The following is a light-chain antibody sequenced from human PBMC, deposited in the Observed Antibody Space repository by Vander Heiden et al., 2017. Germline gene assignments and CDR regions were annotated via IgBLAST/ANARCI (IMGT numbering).Light chain of an antibody. CDR1: QGIRSA. Sequence: ALQLTQSPSSLSASLGDRVTITCRASQGIRSALASYQQKPGKAPKLLLYDASSLGSRVPSRFSGSGSGTDFTLTISSLQPEDFATYYCRQVYSYRLTFGGGTKVEIK. CDR2: DAS. CDR3: RQVYSYRLT. V-gene: IGKV1-13*02. J-gene: IGKJ4*01.